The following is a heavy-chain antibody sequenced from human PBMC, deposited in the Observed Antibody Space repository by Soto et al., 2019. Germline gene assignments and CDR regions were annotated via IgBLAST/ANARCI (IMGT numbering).Heavy chain of an antibody. D-gene: IGHD1-26*01. CDR3: ARGGFYYKYYSPMDV. CDR2: VNSDGSTT. CDR1: GFTFSSYW. J-gene: IGHJ6*02. V-gene: IGHV3-74*03. Sequence: TGGSLRLSCAASGFTFSSYWMHWVRQAPGKGLVWVSRVNSDGSTTTYADSVKGRFTTSRDNAQNTLYLQMDSLRAEDTALYHCARGGFYYKYYSPMDVWGQGTTVTVSS.